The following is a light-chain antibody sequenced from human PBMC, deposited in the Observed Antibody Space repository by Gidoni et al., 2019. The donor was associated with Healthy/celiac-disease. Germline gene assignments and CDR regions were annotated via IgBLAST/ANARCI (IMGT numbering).Light chain of an antibody. J-gene: IGKJ4*01. CDR3: QQSSGLT. CDR1: QSISRY. V-gene: IGKV1-39*01. Sequence: DIQMTQSPSSLSASVGDRVTITCRASQSISRYLNWYQQKPGKAPKLLIYAASSLQSGVPSRFSGSGSGTDFTLTISSLQPEDFATYYCQQSSGLTFGGGTKVEIK. CDR2: AAS.